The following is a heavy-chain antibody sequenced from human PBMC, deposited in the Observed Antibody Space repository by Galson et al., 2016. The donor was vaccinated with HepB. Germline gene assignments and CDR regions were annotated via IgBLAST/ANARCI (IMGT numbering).Heavy chain of an antibody. V-gene: IGHV3-23*01. J-gene: IGHJ4*02. CDR3: AKDTACTSTSCPGFVDY. CDR2: ISASGGSI. Sequence: SLRLSCAASGFTFSSYAMSWVRQAPGKGLEWVSFISASGGSIRYAESGKGRFTISRDTSQNTLFLQMNSLRPEDTAVYFCAKDTACTSTSCPGFVDYWGQGALVTVSS. D-gene: IGHD2-2*01. CDR1: GFTFSSYA.